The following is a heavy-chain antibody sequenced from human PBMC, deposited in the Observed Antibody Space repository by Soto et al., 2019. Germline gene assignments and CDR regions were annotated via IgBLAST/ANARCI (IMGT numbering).Heavy chain of an antibody. CDR3: ARDLGYGWPSDY. CDR1: GYTFTSYG. Sequence: ASVKVSCEACGYTFTSYGISWVRQAPGQGLEWMGWISAYNGNTNYAQKLQGRVTMTTDTSTSTAYMELRSLRSDDTAVYYCARDLGYGWPSDYWGQGTQVTVSS. V-gene: IGHV1-18*01. J-gene: IGHJ4*02. CDR2: ISAYNGNT. D-gene: IGHD5-18*01.